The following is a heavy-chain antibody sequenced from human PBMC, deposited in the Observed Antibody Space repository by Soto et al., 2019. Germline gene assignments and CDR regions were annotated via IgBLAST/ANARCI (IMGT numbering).Heavy chain of an antibody. CDR1: GFTFSSYG. CDR2: ISYDGSNK. Sequence: QVQLVESGGGVVQPGRSLRLSCAASGFTFSSYGMHWVRQAPGKGLEWVAVISYDGSNKYYADSVKGRFTISRDNSKNTLYLQMNSLRAEDTAVYYCAKDQGYYYDSSGYSPSYGMDVWGQGTTVTVSS. CDR3: AKDQGYYYDSSGYSPSYGMDV. D-gene: IGHD3-22*01. V-gene: IGHV3-30*18. J-gene: IGHJ6*02.